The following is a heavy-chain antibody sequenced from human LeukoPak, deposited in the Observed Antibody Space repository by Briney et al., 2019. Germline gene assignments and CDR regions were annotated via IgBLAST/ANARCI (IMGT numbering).Heavy chain of an antibody. J-gene: IGHJ4*02. CDR2: IYYSGST. Sequence: SESLSLTCTVSGGSISSGGYYWSWIRQHPGKGLEWIGYIYYSGSTYYNLSLKSRVTISVDTSKNQFSLKLSSVTAADTAVYYCARSSGGTVTTLGYWGQGTLVTVSS. CDR3: ARSSGGTVTTLGY. D-gene: IGHD4-17*01. CDR1: GGSISSGGYY. V-gene: IGHV4-31*03.